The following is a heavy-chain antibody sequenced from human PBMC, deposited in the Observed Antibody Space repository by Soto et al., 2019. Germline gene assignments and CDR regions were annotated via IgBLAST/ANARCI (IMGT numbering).Heavy chain of an antibody. CDR1: GFTFDDFA. J-gene: IGHJ3*01. CDR3: ARGLNYGSGIYIVFDAFDL. CDR2: ISWSSGSI. V-gene: IGHV3-9*01. D-gene: IGHD3-10*01. Sequence: EVQLVESGGGLVQPGRSLRLSCAASGFTFDDFAMHWVRQVPGKALEWVSGISWSSGSIDYADSVKGRFTISRDNAKNSLYLQMNSLRAEDTALYYCARGLNYGSGIYIVFDAFDLWGQGTLVSVSS.